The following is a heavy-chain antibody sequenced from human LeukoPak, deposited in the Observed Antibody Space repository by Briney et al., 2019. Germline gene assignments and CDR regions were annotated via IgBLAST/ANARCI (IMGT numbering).Heavy chain of an antibody. Sequence: PSETLSLTCTVSGGSISSYYWSWIRQPPGKGLEWIGYLYYSGSTNYNSSLGSRLTISVDTSKNQFSLKLGSVTAADTAVYYCARGPHYYGSGSYYNRGAVDYWGQGTLVTVSS. D-gene: IGHD3-10*01. CDR1: GGSISSYY. V-gene: IGHV4-59*01. CDR3: ARGPHYYGSGSYYNRGAVDY. J-gene: IGHJ4*02. CDR2: LYYSGST.